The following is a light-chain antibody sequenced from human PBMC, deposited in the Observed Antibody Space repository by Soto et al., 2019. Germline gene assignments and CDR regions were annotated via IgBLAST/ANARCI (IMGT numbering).Light chain of an antibody. J-gene: IGKJ5*01. Sequence: DIQMTQSPSSLSASVGDRVTITFRASQSISSWLAWYQQKPGKAPKLLIYDASSLESGVPSRFSGSGSGTEFTLTISRLEPEDFAVYYCQQYGSSPLISFGQGTRLEIK. V-gene: IGKV1-5*01. CDR1: QSISSW. CDR2: DAS. CDR3: QQYGSSPLIS.